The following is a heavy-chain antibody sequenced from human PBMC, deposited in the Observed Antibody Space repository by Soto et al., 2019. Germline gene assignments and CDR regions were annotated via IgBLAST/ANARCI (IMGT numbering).Heavy chain of an antibody. D-gene: IGHD4-17*01. J-gene: IGHJ4*02. CDR2: IYYSGST. CDR1: GGSVSSGSYY. Sequence: SETLSLTCTVSGGSVSSGSYYWSWIRQPPGKGLEWIGYIYYSGSTNYNPSLKSRVTISVDTSKNQFSLKLSSVTAADTAVYYVARRGAWPDYGDHDYWGQGTLVTVSS. V-gene: IGHV4-61*01. CDR3: ARRGAWPDYGDHDY.